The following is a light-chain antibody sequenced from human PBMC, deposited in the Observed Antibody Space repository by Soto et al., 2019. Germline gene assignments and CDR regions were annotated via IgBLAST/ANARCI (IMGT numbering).Light chain of an antibody. CDR2: YMS. CDR3: HQRQSWPRT. V-gene: IGKV3-11*01. Sequence: EIVLTQSPATLSSSPGETAILSCRASQYVGSRLAWYQHKPGQAPRLLIYYMSKRATGIPARFSGSGSGTDFTLTISILAPDDFAIHYCHQRQSWPRTFGQGTKVAIK. CDR1: QYVGSR. J-gene: IGKJ1*01.